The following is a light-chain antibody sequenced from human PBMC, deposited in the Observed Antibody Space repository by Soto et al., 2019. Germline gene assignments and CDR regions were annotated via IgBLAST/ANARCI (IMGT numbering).Light chain of an antibody. V-gene: IGLV2-11*01. CDR2: DVS. CDR1: SSDDGGYNY. CDR3: CSYAGSYTHVV. J-gene: IGLJ2*01. Sequence: QSALTQPRTVSGSPGQSISISCTGTSSDDGGYNYVSWYQQHPGKAPKLMIYDVSKWPSGVPDRFSGPKSGNTASLTISGLQAEDEADYYCCSYAGSYTHVVFGGGTKVTVL.